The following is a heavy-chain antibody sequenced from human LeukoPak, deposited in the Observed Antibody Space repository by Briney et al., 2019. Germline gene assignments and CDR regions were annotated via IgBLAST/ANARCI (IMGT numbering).Heavy chain of an antibody. J-gene: IGHJ4*02. CDR3: AKNPYEYYFDY. Sequence: ASVKVSCKASGYTLTGYYMRWVRLAPGQGLEWMGWINPSSGGTNYAQKFQGRVTMTRDTSISTAYMELSRLRSDDTAVYYCAKNPYEYYFDYWGQGTLVTVSS. V-gene: IGHV1-2*02. D-gene: IGHD5-12*01. CDR2: INPSSGGT. CDR1: GYTLTGYY.